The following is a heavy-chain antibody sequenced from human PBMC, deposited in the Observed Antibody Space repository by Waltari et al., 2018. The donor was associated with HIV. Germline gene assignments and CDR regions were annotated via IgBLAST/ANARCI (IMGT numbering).Heavy chain of an antibody. CDR1: GGTFNIHG. CDR3: ARADVVGVGEADLSL. V-gene: IGHV1-69*04. CDR2: LISFLEIA. D-gene: IGHD1-26*01. Sequence: QVQLIQSGAEVKKPGSSVKVSCKASGGTFNIHGINWVRQAPGQGLEWMGRLISFLEIANNARQCQGRVTITADKSTNTAYMELSSLKSEETAVYYCARADVVGVGEADLSLWGQGTLVTVSS. J-gene: IGHJ4*02.